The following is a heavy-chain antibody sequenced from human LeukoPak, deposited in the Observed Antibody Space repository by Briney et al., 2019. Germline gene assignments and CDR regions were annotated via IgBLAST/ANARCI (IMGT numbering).Heavy chain of an antibody. J-gene: IGHJ3*02. V-gene: IGHV1-69*05. CDR1: GGTFSSYA. CDR2: IIPIFGTA. Sequence: GASVKVSCKASGGTFSSYAISWVRQAPGQGLEWMGGIIPIFGTANYAQKFQGRVTITTDESTSTAYMELSSLRSEDTAVYYCARVSTAMVTADAFDIWGQGTMVTVSS. CDR3: ARVSTAMVTADAFDI. D-gene: IGHD5-18*01.